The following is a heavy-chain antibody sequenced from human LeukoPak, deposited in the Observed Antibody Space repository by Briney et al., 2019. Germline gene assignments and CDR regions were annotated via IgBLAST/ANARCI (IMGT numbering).Heavy chain of an antibody. J-gene: IGHJ1*01. D-gene: IGHD6-13*01. Sequence: SETLSLTCTVSGGSISSYYWSWIRQPPGKGLEWIGYIYYSGSTNYNPSLKSRVTMSVDTSKNQFSLKLSSVTAADTAVYYCASAGYSSSWSPLGETTEYFQHWGQGTLVTVSS. V-gene: IGHV4-59*08. CDR3: ASAGYSSSWSPLGETTEYFQH. CDR2: IYYSGST. CDR1: GGSISSYY.